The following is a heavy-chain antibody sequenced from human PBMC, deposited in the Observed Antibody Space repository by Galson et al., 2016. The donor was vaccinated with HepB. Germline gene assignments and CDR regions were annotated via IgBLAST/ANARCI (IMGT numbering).Heavy chain of an antibody. CDR2: IDPSDSYT. CDR1: GYSFTSYR. CDR3: AREYSSNWYFDY. D-gene: IGHD6-13*01. V-gene: IGHV5-10-1*01. J-gene: IGHJ4*02. Sequence: QSGAEVKKPGESLRISCKGSGYSFTSYRISWVRQMPGKGLEWMGRIDPSDSYTNYSPSFQGLLTISADKSISTAYLRWSLRASDTAMYYCAREYSSNWYFDYWGQGTLVTVSS.